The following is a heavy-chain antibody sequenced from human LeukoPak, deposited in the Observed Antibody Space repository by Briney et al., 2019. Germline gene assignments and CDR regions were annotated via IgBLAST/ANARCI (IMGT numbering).Heavy chain of an antibody. J-gene: IGHJ4*02. D-gene: IGHD6-19*01. CDR1: GFTFSNYA. V-gene: IGHV3-30-3*01. Sequence: PGGSLRLSCAASGFTFSNYAMHWVRQAPGKGLEWVAVISYDGSNQYYADSVKGRFTISRDNSKNTVYLQMTGLRAEDTAVYYCARDRVAVAGTSFDYWGQGTLVTVSS. CDR3: ARDRVAVAGTSFDY. CDR2: ISYDGSNQ.